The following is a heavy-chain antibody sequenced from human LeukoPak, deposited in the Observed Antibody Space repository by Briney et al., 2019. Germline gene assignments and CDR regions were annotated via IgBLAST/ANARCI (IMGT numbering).Heavy chain of an antibody. D-gene: IGHD6-19*01. CDR3: ARGHPVGHSSGWYPFDY. Sequence: SVKVSCKASGGTFSSYTISWVRQAPGQGLEWMGRIIPILGIANYAQKFQGRVTITADKSTSTAYMELSSLRSEDTAVYYCARGHPVGHSSGWYPFDYWGQGTLVTVSS. CDR2: IIPILGIA. J-gene: IGHJ4*02. V-gene: IGHV1-69*02. CDR1: GGTFSSYT.